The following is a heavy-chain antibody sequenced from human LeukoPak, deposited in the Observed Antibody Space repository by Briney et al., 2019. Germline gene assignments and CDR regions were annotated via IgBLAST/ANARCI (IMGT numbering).Heavy chain of an antibody. V-gene: IGHV1-46*01. CDR2: IHPSGGST. Sequence: ASVKVSCKASGYTFTSYYMHWVRQAPGQGLEWMGIIHPSGGSTSYAQKFQGRVTMTRDTSTSTVYMELSSLRSEDTAVYYCARDSNEWNWFDPWGQGTLVTVSS. CDR3: ARDSNEWNWFDP. D-gene: IGHD2-8*01. J-gene: IGHJ5*02. CDR1: GYTFTSYY.